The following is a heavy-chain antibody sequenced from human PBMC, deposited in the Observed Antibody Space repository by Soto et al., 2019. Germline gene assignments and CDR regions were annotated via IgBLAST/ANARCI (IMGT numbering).Heavy chain of an antibody. CDR1: GFTFSSYG. J-gene: IGHJ4*02. CDR2: ISYDGSNK. V-gene: IGHV3-30*18. Sequence: QVQLVESGGGVVQPGKSLRLSCAGSGFTFSSYGMDWVRQAPGKGLEWVAVISYDGSNKYYADSVKGRFTISRANSKNALYLQMSSLRADDTAVYYCAKDRMGAGVRGYVDYWGQGTLVTVSS. CDR3: AKDRMGAGVRGYVDY. D-gene: IGHD3-10*01.